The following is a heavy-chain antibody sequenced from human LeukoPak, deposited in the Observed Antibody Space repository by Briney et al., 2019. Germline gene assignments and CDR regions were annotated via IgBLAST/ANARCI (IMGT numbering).Heavy chain of an antibody. CDR1: GYTFTGYY. CDR2: INPNSGGT. V-gene: IGHV1-2*02. D-gene: IGHD3-3*01. CDR3: ARSKLTYDFWSGSLYYFDY. J-gene: IGHJ4*02. Sequence: GASVKVSCKASGYTFTGYYMHWVRQAPGQGLEWMGWINPNSGGTNYAQKFQGRVTMTRDTSISTAYMELSRLRSDDTAVYYCARSKLTYDFWSGSLYYFDYWGQGTLVTVSS.